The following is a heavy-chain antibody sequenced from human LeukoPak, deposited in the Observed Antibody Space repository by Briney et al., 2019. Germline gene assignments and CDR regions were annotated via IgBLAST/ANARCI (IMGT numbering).Heavy chain of an antibody. V-gene: IGHV3-64*01. CDR3: AMDRVATLGNWDFDL. D-gene: IGHD5-12*01. Sequence: PGGSLRLSCAASGFTFTNYAMHWVRQAPGKGLEYVSGISSNGGSAYYANSVKDRFTISRDNSKNTLSLQMGSLRAEDMAVYYCAMDRVATLGNWDFDLWGRGTLVTVSS. CDR1: GFTFTNYA. J-gene: IGHJ2*01. CDR2: ISSNGGSA.